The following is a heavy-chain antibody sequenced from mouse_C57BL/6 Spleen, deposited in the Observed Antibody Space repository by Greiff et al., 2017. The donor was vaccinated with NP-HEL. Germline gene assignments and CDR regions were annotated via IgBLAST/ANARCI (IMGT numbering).Heavy chain of an antibody. Sequence: VQLKQSGAELVRPGASVKLSCTASGFNITDYYMHWVKQRPEQGLEWIGWIDPENGDTEYASKFQGKATITADTSSNTAYLQLSSLTSEDTAVYNCTLSTAVVPFDYWGQGTTLTVSS. D-gene: IGHD1-1*01. V-gene: IGHV14-4*01. CDR1: GFNITDYY. CDR3: TLSTAVVPFDY. CDR2: IDPENGDT. J-gene: IGHJ2*01.